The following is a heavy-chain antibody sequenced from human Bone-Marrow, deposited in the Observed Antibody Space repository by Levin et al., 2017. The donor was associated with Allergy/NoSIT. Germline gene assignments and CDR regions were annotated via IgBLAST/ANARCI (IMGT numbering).Heavy chain of an antibody. CDR2: VIPTFDTTNYEQKFDAA. Sequence: AASVKVSCKASGDTLNTYAFTWVRQAPGQGLEWVGRVIPTFDTTNYEQKFDAANYAQKFQGRVTITADQAATAVIMELINLRSEDTAVYYCAGGPPATHSVPDIWGQGTLVTVSS. CDR1: GDTLNTYA. J-gene: IGHJ4*02. D-gene: IGHD2-21*01. V-gene: IGHV1-69*13. CDR3: AGGPPATHSVPDI.